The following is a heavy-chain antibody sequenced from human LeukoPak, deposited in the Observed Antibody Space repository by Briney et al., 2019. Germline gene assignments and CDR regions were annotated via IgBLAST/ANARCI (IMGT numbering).Heavy chain of an antibody. D-gene: IGHD1-1*01. CDR2: INPNSGGT. J-gene: IGHJ4*02. CDR1: GYTFTGYY. Sequence: ASVKVSCKASGYTFTGYYMHWVRQAPGQGLEWMGWINPNSGGTNYAQKFQGRVTTTRDTSISTAYMELSRLRSDDTAVYYCARIWADWNEDSFDYWGQGTLVTVSS. CDR3: ARIWADWNEDSFDY. V-gene: IGHV1-2*02.